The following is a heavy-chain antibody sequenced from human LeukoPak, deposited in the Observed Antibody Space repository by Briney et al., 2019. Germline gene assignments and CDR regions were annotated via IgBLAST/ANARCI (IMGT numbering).Heavy chain of an antibody. Sequence: SQTLSLTCAISGDSVSRNTAGWNWIRQSPSRGLEWLGRTYYRSKWYNDFAPSVRNRITINPDTSKNQFSLQLNSVTPEDTAVYYCVISRSFWGGFDYWAQGTLVTVSS. CDR2: TYYRSKWYN. V-gene: IGHV6-1*01. D-gene: IGHD2/OR15-2a*01. CDR1: GDSVSRNTAG. CDR3: VISRSFWGGFDY. J-gene: IGHJ4*02.